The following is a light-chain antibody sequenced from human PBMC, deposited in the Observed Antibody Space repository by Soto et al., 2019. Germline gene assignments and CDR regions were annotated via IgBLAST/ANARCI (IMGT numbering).Light chain of an antibody. J-gene: IGLJ2*01. V-gene: IGLV2-11*01. Sequence: QSALTQPRSVSGSPGQSVTISCTGTSSDFGGYNYVSWYQQHPGKAPKLMIYEVSKQPSGVPDRVSGSKSGNTASLTISGLQAEYEADYYCCSYAGSYTHVVFGGGTKLTVL. CDR2: EVS. CDR3: CSYAGSYTHVV. CDR1: SSDFGGYNY.